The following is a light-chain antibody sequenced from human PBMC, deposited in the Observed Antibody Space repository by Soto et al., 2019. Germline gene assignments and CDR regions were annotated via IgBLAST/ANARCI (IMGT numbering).Light chain of an antibody. V-gene: IGKV3-20*01. CDR1: QSVSSGY. CDR2: DAS. J-gene: IGKJ4*01. Sequence: IVLTQSPGTLSLSPGERATLSCRASQSVSSGYLAWYQHKPGQAPTLLIEDASSRATGIPDRFRGSGSGTDFTLSISRLESEDFAVYYCQEYGSSPSFGGGPKVEIK. CDR3: QEYGSSPS.